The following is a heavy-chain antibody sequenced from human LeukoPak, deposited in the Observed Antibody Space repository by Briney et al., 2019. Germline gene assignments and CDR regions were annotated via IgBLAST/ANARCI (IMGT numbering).Heavy chain of an antibody. CDR3: AKEGAYCSGDYFDAFDI. Sequence: ASVKVSCKASGYTFTGYFMHWVRQAPEQGLEWMGRMNCKTGGTNYAQKFQGRVTITRDTSISTAYMELSSLRSDDTAIYYCAKEGAYCSGDYFDAFDIWGHGTMVTVSS. D-gene: IGHD2-21*02. J-gene: IGHJ3*02. CDR2: MNCKTGGT. V-gene: IGHV1-2*06. CDR1: GYTFTGYF.